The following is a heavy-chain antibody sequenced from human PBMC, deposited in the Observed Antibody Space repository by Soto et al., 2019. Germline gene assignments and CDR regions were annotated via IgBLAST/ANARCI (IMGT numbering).Heavy chain of an antibody. CDR2: IYYSGST. CDR3: ARGKRARAYYYGMDV. V-gene: IGHV4-59*01. CDR1: GGSIGSYY. J-gene: IGHJ6*02. Sequence: PFETLSLTCTVSGGSIGSYYWSWIRQPPGKGLEWIGYIYYSGSTNYNPSLKSRVTISVDTSKNQFSLKLSSVTAADTAVYYCARGKRARAYYYGMDVWGQGTTVTVSS. D-gene: IGHD3-10*01.